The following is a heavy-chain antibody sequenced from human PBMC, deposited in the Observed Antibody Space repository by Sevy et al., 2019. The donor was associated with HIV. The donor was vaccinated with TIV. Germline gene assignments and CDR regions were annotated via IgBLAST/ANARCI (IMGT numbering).Heavy chain of an antibody. D-gene: IGHD5-12*01. J-gene: IGHJ4*02. V-gene: IGHV3-30*04. CDR3: ARDAGYTTKFHPLH. CDR2: ISSTGNFE. Sequence: GGSLRLSCSASGFRLNTYAMHWVRQAPGKGLEWVSVISSTGNFESYTASVKGRSTICKDKSKNTVSLQMNSLRPENTAMYYCARDAGYTTKFHPLHWGQGTLVTVSS. CDR1: GFRLNTYA.